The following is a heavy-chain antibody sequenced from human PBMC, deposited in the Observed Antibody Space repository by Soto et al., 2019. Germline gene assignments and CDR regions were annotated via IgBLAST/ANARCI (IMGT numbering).Heavy chain of an antibody. CDR1: GGSITNSNC. D-gene: IGHD1-26*01. Sequence: PSETLSLTCTVSGGSITNSNCWSWVRLPPAKGLEWIGDTYHAGSTKYNPSLERRVTISVDTSNNQFALTLTSVTAADAAVYFCARGPPIVGNTTPLDSWGQGTLVTVSS. J-gene: IGHJ4*02. CDR2: TYHAGST. V-gene: IGHV4-4*02. CDR3: ARGPPIVGNTTPLDS.